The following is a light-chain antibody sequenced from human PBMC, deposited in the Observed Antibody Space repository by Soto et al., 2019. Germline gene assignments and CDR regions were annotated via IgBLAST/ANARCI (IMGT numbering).Light chain of an antibody. CDR3: SSYSISTAYL. J-gene: IGLJ1*01. Sequence: QSALTQPASVSGSPGQSITISCIGSGRDIGAYDYVSWYQQHPGKAPKLLIYGVKNRPSGVSYRFSGSKSGNTASLTISGLQAEDEADYFCSSYSISTAYLFGTGTKVTVL. CDR2: GVK. V-gene: IGLV2-14*01. CDR1: GRDIGAYDY.